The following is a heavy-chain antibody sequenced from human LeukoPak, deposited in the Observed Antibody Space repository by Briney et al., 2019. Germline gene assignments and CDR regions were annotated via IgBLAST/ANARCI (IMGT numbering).Heavy chain of an antibody. CDR2: INHSGST. J-gene: IGHJ5*02. V-gene: IGHV4-34*01. CDR3: AFEGPVSGYAFDP. CDR1: GESFSEYY. D-gene: IGHD5-12*01. Sequence: SETLSLTCAVYGESFSEYYWSWIRQPPGKGLEWIGQINHSGSTNYHPSLKTRVTISLDTSKNQVSLKFRSVTAADTAVYYCAFEGPVSGYAFDPWGQGALVAVSS.